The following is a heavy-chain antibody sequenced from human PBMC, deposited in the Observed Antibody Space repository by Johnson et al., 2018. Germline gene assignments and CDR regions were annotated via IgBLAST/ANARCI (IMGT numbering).Heavy chain of an antibody. Sequence: QVQLVESGGGVVQPGRSLRLSCAASGFTFSSYGMHWVRQAPGKGLEWVAVISYDGSNKYYADSVKGRFTISRDNSKKTLYLQMNSLRAEETAVYYCAKDLSGYYYGMDVWGQGTTVTVSS. D-gene: IGHD3-10*01. V-gene: IGHV3-30*18. J-gene: IGHJ6*02. CDR3: AKDLSGYYYGMDV. CDR1: GFTFSSYG. CDR2: ISYDGSNK.